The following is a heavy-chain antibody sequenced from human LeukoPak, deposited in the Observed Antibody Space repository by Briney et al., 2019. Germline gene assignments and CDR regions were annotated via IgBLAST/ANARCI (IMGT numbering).Heavy chain of an antibody. V-gene: IGHV1-46*01. CDR2: INPSGGST. CDR3: ARGGYYGSGNDFRFDP. Sequence: ASVKVSCKASGYTFTSYYMHWVRQAPGQGLEWMGIINPSGGSTSYAQKFQGRVTMTRDTSTSTVYMELSSLRSEDTAAYYCARGGYYGSGNDFRFDPWGQGTLVTVSS. CDR1: GYTFTSYY. D-gene: IGHD3-10*01. J-gene: IGHJ5*02.